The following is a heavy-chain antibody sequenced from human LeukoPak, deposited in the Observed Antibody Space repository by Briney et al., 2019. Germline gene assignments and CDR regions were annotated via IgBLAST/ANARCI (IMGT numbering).Heavy chain of an antibody. V-gene: IGHV4-38-2*01. CDR1: GYSISTGYY. J-gene: IGHJ5*02. D-gene: IGHD2-8*01. CDR2: IYRSGTT. Sequence: SETQSLTCGVSGYSISTGYYWGWIWQSPGKGLEWIGNIYRSGTTYYNPSLKSRVTISVDTSKNQFSLRLTSVTAADTAVYYCARRDRCFDPWGQGTLVTVSS. CDR3: ARRDRCFDP.